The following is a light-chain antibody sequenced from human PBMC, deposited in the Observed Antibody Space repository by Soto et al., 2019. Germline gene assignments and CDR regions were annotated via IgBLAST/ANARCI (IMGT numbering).Light chain of an antibody. CDR3: QSYDSSLRDVV. Sequence: QSVLTQPPSVSGAPGQRVTISWTGSSSDIGAGYDVHWYQQLPGTAPKLLIYGNNNRPSGVPDRFSGSKSGTSASLAITGLQAEDEADYYCQSYDSSLRDVVFGGGTKVTAL. CDR1: SSDIGAGYD. V-gene: IGLV1-40*01. CDR2: GNN. J-gene: IGLJ2*01.